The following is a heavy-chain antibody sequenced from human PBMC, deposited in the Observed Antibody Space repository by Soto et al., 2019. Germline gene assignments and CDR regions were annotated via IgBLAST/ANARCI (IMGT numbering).Heavy chain of an antibody. CDR2: IYYSGST. Sequence: PXATLSLTCTVSGGSFSSGSYYWSWIRQPPGKGLEWIGYIYYSGSTNYNPSLKSRVTISVDTSKNQFSLKLSSVTAADTAVYYCARDVDSFDAFDIWGQGTMVTVSS. D-gene: IGHD5-12*01. V-gene: IGHV4-61*01. J-gene: IGHJ3*02. CDR3: ARDVDSFDAFDI. CDR1: GGSFSSGSYY.